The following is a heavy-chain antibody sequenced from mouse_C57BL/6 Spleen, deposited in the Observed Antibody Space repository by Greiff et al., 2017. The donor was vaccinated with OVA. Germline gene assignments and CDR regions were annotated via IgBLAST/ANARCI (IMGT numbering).Heavy chain of an antibody. V-gene: IGHV5-17*01. D-gene: IGHD1-1*01. CDR1: GFTFSDYG. CDR3: ARNYGSRGGYFDY. CDR2: ISSGSSTI. J-gene: IGHJ2*01. Sequence: EVNVVESGGGLVKPGGSLKLSCAASGFTFSDYGMHWVRQAPEKGLEWVAYISSGSSTIYYADTVKGRFTISRDNAKNTLFLQMTSLRSEDTAMYYCARNYGSRGGYFDYWGQGTTLTVSS.